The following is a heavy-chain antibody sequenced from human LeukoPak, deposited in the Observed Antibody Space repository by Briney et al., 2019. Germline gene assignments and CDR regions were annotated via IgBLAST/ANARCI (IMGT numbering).Heavy chain of an antibody. CDR2: ISAYNGNA. V-gene: IGHV1-18*01. CDR3: ARDGYNS. J-gene: IGHJ4*02. Sequence: GASVKVSCKASGYAFSRYGINWVRQAPGQGLEWVGGISAYNGNANYAQNLQGRVTMTTDTSSSTAYMELRSLRSDDTAVYYCARDGYNSWGQGTLVTVSP. CDR1: GYAFSRYG. D-gene: IGHD5-24*01.